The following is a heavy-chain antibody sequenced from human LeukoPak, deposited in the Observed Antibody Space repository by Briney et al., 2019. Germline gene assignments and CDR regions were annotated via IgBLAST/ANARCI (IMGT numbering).Heavy chain of an antibody. CDR1: GFTVSTNY. V-gene: IGHV3-66*01. J-gene: IGHJ4*02. Sequence: PGGSLRLSCAASGFTVSTNYMNWVRQAPGKGLEWVSVGYMGGTTYYADSVKGRFTISRDITKNTIYLQMNNLRAEDTAVYYCARGLLRDGYTYSYSFDYWGQGTLVTVSS. CDR3: ARGLLRDGYTYSYSFDY. CDR2: GYMGGTT. D-gene: IGHD5-18*01.